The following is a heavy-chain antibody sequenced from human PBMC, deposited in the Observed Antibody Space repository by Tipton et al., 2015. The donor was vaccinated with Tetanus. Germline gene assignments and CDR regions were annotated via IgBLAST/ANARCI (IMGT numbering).Heavy chain of an antibody. CDR3: ARGRRIQLWNDAFDI. J-gene: IGHJ3*02. D-gene: IGHD5-18*01. CDR1: GGSISSSSYY. V-gene: IGHV4-39*01. CDR2: IYYSGST. Sequence: TLSLTCTVSGGSISSSSYYWGWIRQPPGKGLEWIGSIYYSGSTYYNPSLKSRVTISVDTSKNQFSLKLSSVTAADTAVYYCARGRRIQLWNDAFDIWGQGTMVTVSS.